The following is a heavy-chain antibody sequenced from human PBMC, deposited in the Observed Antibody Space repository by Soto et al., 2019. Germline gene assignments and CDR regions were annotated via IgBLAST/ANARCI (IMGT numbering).Heavy chain of an antibody. CDR3: ARSPRRGYCSGGSCPGIYYYGMDV. CDR1: GGSISSYY. D-gene: IGHD2-15*01. CDR2: IYYSGST. J-gene: IGHJ6*02. Sequence: SETLSLTCTVSGGSISSYYWSWIRQPPGKGLEWIGYIYYSGSTNYNPFIKSRVTISVDTSKNQFSLKLGSVTAADTAVYYCARSPRRGYCSGGSCPGIYYYGMDVWGQGTTVTVSS. V-gene: IGHV4-59*01.